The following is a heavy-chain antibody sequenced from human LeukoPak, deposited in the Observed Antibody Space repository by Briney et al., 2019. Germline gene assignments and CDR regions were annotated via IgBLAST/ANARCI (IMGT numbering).Heavy chain of an antibody. CDR2: FDPEDGET. CDR3: ATEGPMVRGVHDAFDI. CDR1: GYTLTELS. J-gene: IGHJ3*02. Sequence: ASVKVSCKVSGYTLTELSMHWVRQAPGKGLEWMGGFDPEDGETIYAQKFQGRVTMTEDTSTDTAYMELSSLRSEDTAVYYCATEGPMVRGVHDAFDIWGQGTMVTVSS. D-gene: IGHD3-10*01. V-gene: IGHV1-24*01.